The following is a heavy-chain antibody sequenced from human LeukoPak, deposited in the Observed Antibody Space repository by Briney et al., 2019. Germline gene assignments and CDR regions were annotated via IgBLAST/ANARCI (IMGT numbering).Heavy chain of an antibody. J-gene: IGHJ4*02. Sequence: PGGSLRLSCAASGFTFSSYGMHWVRHAPGKGLEWVAVICYDGSNKYYADSVKGRFTISRDNSKNTLYLQMNSLGAEDTAVYYCARGGELHRYYFDYWGQGTLVTVSS. D-gene: IGHD1-26*01. CDR3: ARGGELHRYYFDY. CDR1: GFTFSSYG. V-gene: IGHV3-33*01. CDR2: ICYDGSNK.